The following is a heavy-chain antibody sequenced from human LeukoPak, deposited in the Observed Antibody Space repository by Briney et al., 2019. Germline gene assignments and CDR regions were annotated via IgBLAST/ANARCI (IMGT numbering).Heavy chain of an antibody. Sequence: GESLKISCQGSGYTFTTYWIAWVRQMPGKGLEWMGIIYPGDSDTRYSPSFQGQVTISADKSISTAYLQWSGLKASDTAMYYCARHWMDQTSYYYYYMDVWGKGTTVTVSS. CDR2: IYPGDSDT. V-gene: IGHV5-51*01. D-gene: IGHD2-2*03. CDR3: ARHWMDQTSYYYYYMDV. J-gene: IGHJ6*03. CDR1: GYTFTTYW.